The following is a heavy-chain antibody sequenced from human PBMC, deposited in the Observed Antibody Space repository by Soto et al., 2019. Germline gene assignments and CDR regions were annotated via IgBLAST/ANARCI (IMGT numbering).Heavy chain of an antibody. Sequence: QVQLQESGPGLVKPSQTLSLTCTVSGGSISSGDYYWSWIRQPPRKGLGWIGYIFYSGSTYYNPSLTSRVSIAVDTSKNQFSLKLSSVTAADTGVYYCARYGGYEGLRFDPWGQGTLVTVSS. CDR3: ARYGGYEGLRFDP. CDR1: GGSISSGDYY. V-gene: IGHV4-30-4*01. D-gene: IGHD5-12*01. J-gene: IGHJ5*02. CDR2: IFYSGST.